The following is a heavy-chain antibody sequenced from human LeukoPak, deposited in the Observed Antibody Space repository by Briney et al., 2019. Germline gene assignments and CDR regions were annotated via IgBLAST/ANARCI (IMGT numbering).Heavy chain of an antibody. CDR2: ISWNSGNI. CDR1: GFTFDDYA. J-gene: IGHJ4*02. CDR3: AKGRSGYYYGSGPLDS. Sequence: GGSLRLSCAGSGFTFDDYAMHWVRQAPGKGLEWVSGISWNSGNIGYADSVKGRFIVSRDNAKNSLYLQMNSLRDEDMALYYCAKGRSGYYYGSGPLDSWGQGTLVTVSS. D-gene: IGHD3-10*01. V-gene: IGHV3-9*03.